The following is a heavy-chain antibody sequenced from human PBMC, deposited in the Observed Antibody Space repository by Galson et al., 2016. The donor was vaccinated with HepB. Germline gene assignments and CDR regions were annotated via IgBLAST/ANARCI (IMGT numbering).Heavy chain of an antibody. V-gene: IGHV4-61*01. CDR2: IYYTGIA. CDR1: GVSVSSVNSY. CDR3: AKVPFGVTVVGLDP. D-gene: IGHD3-3*01. Sequence: ETLSLTCTVSGVSVSSVNSYWSWIRQPPGKGLEWLGHIYYTGIADYNPSLNSRATISVDTSKNQFSLKLTSVTAADTAVYYCAKVPFGVTVVGLDPWGQGTLVSVTS. J-gene: IGHJ5*02.